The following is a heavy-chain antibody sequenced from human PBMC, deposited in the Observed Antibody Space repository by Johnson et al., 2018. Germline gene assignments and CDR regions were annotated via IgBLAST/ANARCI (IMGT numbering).Heavy chain of an antibody. D-gene: IGHD1-26*01. Sequence: QVQLVESGGGVVQXGRSXRLXCAASGFTFSSYGMHWVRQAPGKGLEWVAVIWYDGSNKYYADSVKGRFTMSGDNYKHTLYLQMNSLSAEEPAEYYCARDAWDPNGDAFDIWGQVTMVTVSS. CDR3: ARDAWDPNGDAFDI. CDR2: IWYDGSNK. V-gene: IGHV3-33*01. CDR1: GFTFSSYG. J-gene: IGHJ3*02.